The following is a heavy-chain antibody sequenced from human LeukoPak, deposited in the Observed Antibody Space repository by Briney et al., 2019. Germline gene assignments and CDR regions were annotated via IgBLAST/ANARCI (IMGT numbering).Heavy chain of an antibody. J-gene: IGHJ3*02. CDR2: ISGSGGST. CDR3: AKGEGDYDILTGYYSRGEDAFDI. CDR1: GFTFSSYA. V-gene: IGHV3-23*01. D-gene: IGHD3-9*01. Sequence: GGSLRLSCAASGFTFSSYAMSWVRQAPGKGLEWVSAISGSGGSTYYADSVKGRFTISRDNPKNTLYLQMNSLRAEDTAVYYCAKGEGDYDILTGYYSRGEDAFDIWGQGTMVTVSS.